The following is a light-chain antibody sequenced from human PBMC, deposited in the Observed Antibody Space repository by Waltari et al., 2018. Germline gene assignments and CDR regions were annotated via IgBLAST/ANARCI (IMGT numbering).Light chain of an antibody. Sequence: DIVMTQSPVYLSASLGERATINCTSTLITLHRSENKTQLGWYQQKSGQSPKLLMYGASTREAGVPDRFSGSGSGTDFTLTISSLQTEDVAVYYCQQYYSTPFTFGPGTKVDIK. CDR2: GAS. CDR3: QQYYSTPFT. CDR1: LITLHRSENKTQ. J-gene: IGKJ3*01. V-gene: IGKV4-1*01.